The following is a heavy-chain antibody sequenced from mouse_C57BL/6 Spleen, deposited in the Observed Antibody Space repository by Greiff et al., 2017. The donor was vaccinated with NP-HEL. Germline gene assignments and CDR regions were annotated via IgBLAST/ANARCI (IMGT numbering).Heavy chain of an antibody. J-gene: IGHJ2*01. Sequence: EVKVEESGGGLVQPGGSMKLSCVASGFTFSNYWMNWVRQSPEKGLEWVAQIRLKSDNYASHYAESVKGRFTISRDDSKSSVYLQMNKLRAEDTGIYYRTEDTTVADYWGQGTTRTVSS. D-gene: IGHD1-1*01. CDR1: GFTFSNYW. CDR3: TEDTTVADY. V-gene: IGHV6-3*01. CDR2: IRLKSDNYAS.